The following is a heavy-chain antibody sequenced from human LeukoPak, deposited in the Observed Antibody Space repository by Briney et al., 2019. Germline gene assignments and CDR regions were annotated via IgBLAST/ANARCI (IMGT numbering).Heavy chain of an antibody. CDR2: INGYNGNT. J-gene: IGHJ4*02. Sequence: ASVKVSCKASGYTFTNYGISWVRQAPGQGLEWMGWINGYNGNTNYAQNLQGRVTVAADTSTNTAYMELRSLRSDDTAMYYCARSPTTVTRGDYWGQGTLVTVSS. CDR3: ARSPTTVTRGDY. CDR1: GYTFTNYG. V-gene: IGHV1-18*01. D-gene: IGHD4-17*01.